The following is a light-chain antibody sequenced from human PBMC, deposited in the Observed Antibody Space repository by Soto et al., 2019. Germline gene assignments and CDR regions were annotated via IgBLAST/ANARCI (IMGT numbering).Light chain of an antibody. CDR3: QQSYTPPLT. Sequence: DIHMTQSPPSLSASVGDRVSITCRASQNIKKFLNWYQQRPGKAPSALIHATSTLQNGVSSRFSGSGSDTDFTLTITDLQPEDFATYFCQQSYTPPLTFGGGTK. V-gene: IGKV1-39*01. CDR2: ATS. J-gene: IGKJ4*01. CDR1: QNIKKF.